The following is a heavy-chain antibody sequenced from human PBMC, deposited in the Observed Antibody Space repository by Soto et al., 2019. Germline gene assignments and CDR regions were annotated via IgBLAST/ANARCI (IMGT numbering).Heavy chain of an antibody. D-gene: IGHD3-22*01. CDR2: IIPNIATT. CDR3: VRGSYYYDSGGHYAFDY. V-gene: IGHV1-69*13. CDR1: GGTFSNYV. Sequence: GASVKVSCKTSGGTFSNYVISWVRQAPGQGLEWMGGIIPNIATTNYAQNFQGRVTIIAVESTRTSYMELSSLRSEDTAVYYCVRGSYYYDSGGHYAFDYWGQGTLVTVSS. J-gene: IGHJ4*02.